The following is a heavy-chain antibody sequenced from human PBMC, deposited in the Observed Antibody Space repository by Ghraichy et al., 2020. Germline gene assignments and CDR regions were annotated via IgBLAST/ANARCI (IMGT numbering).Heavy chain of an antibody. CDR2: ISSSSRTI. Sequence: GGSLRLSCVGSGFTLSGYNLNWVRQSPGKGLEWVSYISSSSRTIFYADSVKGRFTISRDNAQNSLSLQMNSLRDEDTAVYFCARGSTVVRCYYYDGMDVWGQGTTVTVS. CDR1: GFTLSGYN. CDR3: ARGSTVVRCYYYDGMDV. J-gene: IGHJ6*02. V-gene: IGHV3-48*02. D-gene: IGHD4-23*01.